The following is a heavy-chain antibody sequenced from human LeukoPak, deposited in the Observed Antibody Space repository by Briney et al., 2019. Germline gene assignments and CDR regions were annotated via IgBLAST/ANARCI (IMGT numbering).Heavy chain of an antibody. CDR1: GGSISSGGYY. CDR3: ASAVAAAGTVDY. D-gene: IGHD6-13*01. Sequence: PSETLSLTCTVSGGSISSGGYYWSWIRQHPGKGLEWIGYIYYSGSTYYNPSLKSRVTISVDTSKNQFSLKLSSVTAADTAVYYCASAVAAAGTVDYWGQGTLVTVSP. J-gene: IGHJ4*02. CDR2: IYYSGST. V-gene: IGHV4-31*03.